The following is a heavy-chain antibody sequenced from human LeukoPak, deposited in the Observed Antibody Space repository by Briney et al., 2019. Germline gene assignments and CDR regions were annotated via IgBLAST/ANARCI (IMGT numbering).Heavy chain of an antibody. J-gene: IGHJ4*02. Sequence: GGSLRLSCAASGFTFSSYAMSWVRQAPGKGLEWASAISGSGGSTYYADSVKGRFTISRDNSKNTLYLQMNSLRAEDTAVYYCAKDFPPLYYYDSSGYDYWGQGTLVTVSS. D-gene: IGHD3-22*01. V-gene: IGHV3-23*01. CDR2: ISGSGGST. CDR3: AKDFPPLYYYDSSGYDY. CDR1: GFTFSSYA.